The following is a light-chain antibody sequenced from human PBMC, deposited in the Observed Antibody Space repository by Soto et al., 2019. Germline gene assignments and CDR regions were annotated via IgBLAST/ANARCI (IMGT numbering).Light chain of an antibody. Sequence: QSALTQPRSVSGTPGQSVTISCTGTSSDVGGHNYVSWYQQHPGKAPQLMIYDVTKRPSGVPDRFSGSKSGSTAPLTISGLQAEDEADYYCCSYSGSYTYVFGTGTKVTVL. CDR2: DVT. J-gene: IGLJ1*01. CDR3: CSYSGSYTYV. CDR1: SSDVGGHNY. V-gene: IGLV2-11*01.